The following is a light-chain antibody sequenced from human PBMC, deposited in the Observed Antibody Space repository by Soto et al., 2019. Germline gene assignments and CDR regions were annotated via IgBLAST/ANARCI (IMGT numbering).Light chain of an antibody. J-gene: IGLJ1*01. CDR3: QSYDSSLSGHV. V-gene: IGLV1-40*01. CDR2: GDS. CDR1: SSNIGAGYD. Sequence: QSVLTQPPSVSGAPGQRVTISCTGSSSNIGAGYDVQWYQQLPGTAPKLLIYGDSNRPSGVPDRFSGSKSGTSASLAITGLQAEDEADYYCQSYDSSLSGHVFGTGTKLPVL.